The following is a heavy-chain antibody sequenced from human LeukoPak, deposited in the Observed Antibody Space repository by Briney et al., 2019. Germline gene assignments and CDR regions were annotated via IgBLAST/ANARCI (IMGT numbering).Heavy chain of an antibody. CDR1: GGSFSGYY. Sequence: SETLSLTCAVYGGSFSGYYWSWIRQPPGKGLEWIGKINHSGSTNYNPSLKSRVTISVDTSKNQFSLKLSSVTAADTAVYYCARGRYYYGSGSYVRFDPWGQGTLVTVSS. V-gene: IGHV4-34*01. CDR3: ARGRYYYGSGSYVRFDP. CDR2: INHSGST. D-gene: IGHD3-10*01. J-gene: IGHJ5*02.